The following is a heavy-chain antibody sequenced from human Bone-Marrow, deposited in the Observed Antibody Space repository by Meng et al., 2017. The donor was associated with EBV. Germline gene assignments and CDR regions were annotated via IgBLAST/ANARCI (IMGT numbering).Heavy chain of an antibody. CDR1: GGSISSNHW. J-gene: IGHJ4*02. Sequence: QVQLTGAGPVLVKPSGTLSLTCAVSGGSISSNHWWSWVRQPPGKGLEWIGEIYHSGSTNFNPPLKSRVTLSLDNSKNQFSLKQSSVTAADTAVYYCARDRWELQKAFEYWGQGTLVTVSS. CDR2: IYHSGST. V-gene: IGHV4-4*02. D-gene: IGHD1-26*01. CDR3: ARDRWELQKAFEY.